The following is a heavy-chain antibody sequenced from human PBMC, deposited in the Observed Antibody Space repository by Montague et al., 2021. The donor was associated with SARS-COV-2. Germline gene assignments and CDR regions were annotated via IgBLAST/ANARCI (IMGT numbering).Heavy chain of an antibody. J-gene: IGHJ5*02. V-gene: IGHV4-59*02. CDR1: GGSVSSYY. CDR3: ARAGGCYDDWCGYSSSAGVFDT. CDR2: IYYSGST. D-gene: IGHD3-3*01. Sequence: SETLSLTCTVSGGSVSSYYWSWIRQSPGKGLQWIGYIYYSGSTDYNPSLKSRVTMSVDTSKNQLSLRLNSVTTADTAVYFCARAGGCYDDWCGYSSSAGVFDTWGQGILVTVSS.